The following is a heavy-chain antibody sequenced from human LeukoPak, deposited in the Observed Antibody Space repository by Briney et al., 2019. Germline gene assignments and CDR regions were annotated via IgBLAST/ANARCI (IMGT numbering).Heavy chain of an antibody. D-gene: IGHD5-12*01. Sequence: GRSLRLSCAASGFTFSSYGMHWVRQAPGKGLEWVAVISYDGSNKYYADSVKGRFTISRDNSKNTLYLQMNSLRAEDTAVYYCAKSPRGYSGYDFGGVDYWGQGTLVTVSS. CDR2: ISYDGSNK. CDR3: AKSPRGYSGYDFGGVDY. J-gene: IGHJ4*02. V-gene: IGHV3-30*18. CDR1: GFTFSSYG.